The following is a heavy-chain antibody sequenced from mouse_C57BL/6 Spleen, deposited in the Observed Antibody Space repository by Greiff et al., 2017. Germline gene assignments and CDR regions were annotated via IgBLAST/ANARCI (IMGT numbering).Heavy chain of an antibody. Sequence: QVQLQQSGAELVRPGTSVKVSCKASGYAFTNYLIEWVKQRPGQGLEWIGVINPGSGGTNYNEKFKGKATLTADKSSSTAYMQLSSLTSEDSAVYFCARTVITTVVAGGYWGQGTTLTVSS. J-gene: IGHJ2*01. CDR1: GYAFTNYL. CDR2: INPGSGGT. D-gene: IGHD1-1*01. CDR3: ARTVITTVVAGGY. V-gene: IGHV1-54*01.